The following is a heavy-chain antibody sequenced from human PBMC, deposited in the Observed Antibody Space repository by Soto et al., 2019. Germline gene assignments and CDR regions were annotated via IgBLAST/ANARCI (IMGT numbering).Heavy chain of an antibody. D-gene: IGHD3-3*02. V-gene: IGHV1-2*02. CDR1: GYTFSGYY. Sequence: QVQLVQSGAEVKKPGASVKVSCKASGYTFSGYYMHWVRQAPGQGLEWMGWINTLSGDTSFPQKFQGRLARTRDTSIATAFMEVSRLTSDDTAIYYCARSLLNVILPLAYWGQGTLVSVSS. J-gene: IGHJ4*02. CDR2: INTLSGDT. CDR3: ARSLLNVILPLAY.